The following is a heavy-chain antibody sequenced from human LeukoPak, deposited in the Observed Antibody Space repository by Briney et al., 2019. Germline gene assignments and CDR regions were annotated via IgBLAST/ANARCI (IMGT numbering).Heavy chain of an antibody. Sequence: GVSLRLSCAASGFTFSSYAMSWVRQAPGKGLEWVSAISGSGGSTYYADSVKGRFTISRDNSKNTLYLQMNSLRAEDTAVYYCAKLGVLGYCSSTSCHGDYWGQGTLVTVSS. CDR3: AKLGVLGYCSSTSCHGDY. D-gene: IGHD2-2*01. CDR2: ISGSGGST. J-gene: IGHJ4*02. CDR1: GFTFSSYA. V-gene: IGHV3-23*01.